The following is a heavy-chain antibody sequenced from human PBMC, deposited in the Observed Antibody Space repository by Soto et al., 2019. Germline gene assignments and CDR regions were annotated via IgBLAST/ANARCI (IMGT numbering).Heavy chain of an antibody. V-gene: IGHV3-30*18. Sequence: GGSLRLSCAASGFTFSSYGMQWVRQAPGKGLEWVAVISYDGSDKYYADSVKGRFTIPRDNSKNTLYLQMNSLRAEDTAVYYCAKGGCSSTSCYVSDYWGQGTLVTVSS. J-gene: IGHJ4*02. D-gene: IGHD2-2*01. CDR1: GFTFSSYG. CDR3: AKGGCSSTSCYVSDY. CDR2: ISYDGSDK.